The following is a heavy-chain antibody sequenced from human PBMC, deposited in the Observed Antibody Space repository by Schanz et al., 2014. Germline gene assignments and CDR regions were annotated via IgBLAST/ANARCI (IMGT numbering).Heavy chain of an antibody. Sequence: EVQLVESGGGLVKPGGSLRLSCAASGFTFSSYSMNWVRQAPGKGLEWVSSISSSSSYIYYADSVKGRFTISRDNAKNSLYLHMKTLGAEDAAVYYCARDGDRFYHNYDMDVWGKGTTVTVSS. D-gene: IGHD4-17*01. CDR3: ARDGDRFYHNYDMDV. V-gene: IGHV3-21*01. CDR2: ISSSSSYI. J-gene: IGHJ6*03. CDR1: GFTFSSYS.